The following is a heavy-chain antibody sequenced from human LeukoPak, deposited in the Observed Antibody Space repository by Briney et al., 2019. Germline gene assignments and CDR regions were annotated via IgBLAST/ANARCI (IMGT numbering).Heavy chain of an antibody. D-gene: IGHD6-19*01. CDR1: GGSISSSSYY. J-gene: IGHJ4*02. CDR3: ATFSYSSGFFDY. Sequence: SGTLSLTCTVSGGSISSSSYYWGWIRQPPGKGLEWIGSIYYSGSTYYNPSLKSRVTISVDTSKNQFSLKLSSVTAADTAVYYCATFSYSSGFFDYWGQGTLVTVSS. V-gene: IGHV4-39*07. CDR2: IYYSGST.